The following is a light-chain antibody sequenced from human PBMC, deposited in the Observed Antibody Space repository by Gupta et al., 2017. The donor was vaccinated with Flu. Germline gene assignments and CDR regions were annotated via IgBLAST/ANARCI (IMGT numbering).Light chain of an antibody. CDR2: KAN. Sequence: TCSGDAVPKQYGCWYQQKPSQANVMVRYKANERPEGIPERFSGSNSGTTLTLTIRGDQAEDEDDYYCQSADSSGSTFGGGTKLTVV. V-gene: IGLV3-25*03. CDR3: QSADSSGST. J-gene: IGLJ2*01. CDR1: AVPKQY.